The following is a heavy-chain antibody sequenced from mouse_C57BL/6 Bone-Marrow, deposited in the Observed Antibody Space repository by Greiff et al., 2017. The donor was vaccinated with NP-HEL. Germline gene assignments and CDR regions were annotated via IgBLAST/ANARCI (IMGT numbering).Heavy chain of an antibody. CDR1: YTFSRRVH. D-gene: IGHD1-1*01. Sequence: QVQLQQSGPELARPWASVKISCQAFYTFSRRVHFAIRDTNYWMQWVKQRPRQGLEWIGAIYPGNGDTSYNQKFKGKATLTADKSSSTAYMQLSSLTSEDSAVYYCARNYGSSPYWYFDVWGTGTTVTVSS. CDR3: SEDSAVYYCARNYGSSPYWYFDV. V-gene: IGHV1-87*01. CDR2: RQGLEWIG. J-gene: IGHJ1*03.